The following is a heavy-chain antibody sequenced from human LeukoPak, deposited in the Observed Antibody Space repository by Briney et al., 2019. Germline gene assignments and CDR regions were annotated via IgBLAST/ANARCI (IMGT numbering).Heavy chain of an antibody. CDR1: GYTFTSYG. Sequence: ASVKVSCKASGYTFTSYGISWVRQAPGQGLEWMGWISAYNGNTNYAQKLQGRVTMTTDTSTSTAYMELRSLRSDDTAVYYCARDRAAAGLFLFDYWGQGTLVTVSS. V-gene: IGHV1-18*01. CDR2: ISAYNGNT. D-gene: IGHD6-13*01. CDR3: ARDRAAAGLFLFDY. J-gene: IGHJ4*02.